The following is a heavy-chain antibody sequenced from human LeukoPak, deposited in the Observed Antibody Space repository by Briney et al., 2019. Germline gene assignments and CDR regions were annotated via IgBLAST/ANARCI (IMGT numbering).Heavy chain of an antibody. Sequence: SETLSLTCTVSGGSISSYYWSWIRQPPGKGLEWIGYIYYSGSTNYNPSLKSLVTISVDTSKNQFSLKLSSVTAADTAVYYCARYSSGRGGWFDPWGQGTLVTVSP. V-gene: IGHV4-59*01. D-gene: IGHD6-19*01. J-gene: IGHJ5*02. CDR1: GGSISSYY. CDR3: ARYSSGRGGWFDP. CDR2: IYYSGST.